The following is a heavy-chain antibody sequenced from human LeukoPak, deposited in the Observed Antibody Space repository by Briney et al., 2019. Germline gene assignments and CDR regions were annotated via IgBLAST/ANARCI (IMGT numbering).Heavy chain of an antibody. D-gene: IGHD6-19*01. CDR2: INTDSSTI. CDR3: ARATSTSGPTFDY. V-gene: IGHV3-48*02. Sequence: QSGGSLRLSCAASGFTFSTYRMNWVRQAPGKGLEWLSYINTDSSTIYYTDSLKGRFAISRDNAKNSLYLQMNSPRDEDTAVYYCARATSTSGPTFDYWGQGTLVTVSS. J-gene: IGHJ4*02. CDR1: GFTFSTYR.